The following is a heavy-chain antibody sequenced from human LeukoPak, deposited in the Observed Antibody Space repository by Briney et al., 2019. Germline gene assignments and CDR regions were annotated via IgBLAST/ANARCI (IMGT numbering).Heavy chain of an antibody. CDR2: INNDGSST. CDR1: GFIFSDHW. V-gene: IGHV3-74*01. D-gene: IGHD3-3*01. J-gene: IGHJ4*02. Sequence: GGSLRLSCAASGFIFSDHWMHWVRQAPGKGLVWLSRINNDGSSTIYADSVKGRFTFSRDNAENTLFLEMSSLRVEDTAVYYCVRERNNFWSGYHSIFDSWGQGTLVTVSS. CDR3: VRERNNFWSGYHSIFDS.